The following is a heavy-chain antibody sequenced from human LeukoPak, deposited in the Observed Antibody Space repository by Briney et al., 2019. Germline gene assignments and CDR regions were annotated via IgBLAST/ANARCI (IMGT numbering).Heavy chain of an antibody. D-gene: IGHD6-19*01. CDR2: IYTSGST. V-gene: IGHV4-61*02. CDR3: ARGRSSGWGRYFDY. J-gene: IGHJ4*02. CDR1: GGSISSGSYY. Sequence: SETLSLTCTVSGGSISSGSYYWSWIRQPAGKGLEWIGRIYTSGSTNYNPSLKSRVTISVDTSKNQFSLKLSSVTAADTAVYYCARGRSSGWGRYFDYWGQGTLVTVSS.